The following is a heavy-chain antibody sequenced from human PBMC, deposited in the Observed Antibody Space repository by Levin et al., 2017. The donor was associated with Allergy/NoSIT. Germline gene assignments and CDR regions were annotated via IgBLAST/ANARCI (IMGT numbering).Heavy chain of an antibody. V-gene: IGHV7-4-1*02. D-gene: IGHD2-15*01. Sequence: ASVKVSCKASGYTFTSYAMNWVRQAPGQGLEWMGWINTNTGNPTYAQGFTGRFVFSLDTSVSTAYLQISSLKAEDTAVYYCARGQDIVVVVAAPEYFQHWGQGTLVTVSS. CDR2: INTNTGNP. CDR1: GYTFTSYA. CDR3: ARGQDIVVVVAAPEYFQH. J-gene: IGHJ1*01.